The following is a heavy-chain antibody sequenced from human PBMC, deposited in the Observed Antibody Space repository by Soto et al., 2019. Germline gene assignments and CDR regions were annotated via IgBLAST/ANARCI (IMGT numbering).Heavy chain of an antibody. J-gene: IGHJ4*02. CDR3: AKDLSGWFLFDY. V-gene: IGHV3-30*04. CDR1: GFTFSSYA. CDR2: ISYDGSNK. D-gene: IGHD6-19*01. Sequence: GGSLRLSCAASGFTFSSYAIHWVRQAPGKGLEWVAVISYDGSNKYYADSVKGRFTISRDNSKNTLYLQMNSLRAEDTAVYYCAKDLSGWFLFDYWGQGTLVTVSS.